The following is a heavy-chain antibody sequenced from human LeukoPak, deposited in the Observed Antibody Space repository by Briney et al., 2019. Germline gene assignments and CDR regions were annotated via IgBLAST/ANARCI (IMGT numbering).Heavy chain of an antibody. CDR2: IYPGDSDT. Sequence: GESLKISCQGSGYSFTSYWIGRVRQLPGKGLEWMGIIYPGDSDTRYSPSFQGQVTISADKSISTAYLQWSSLKASDTAMYYCARSHSSSWFDYWGQGTLVTVSS. D-gene: IGHD6-13*01. J-gene: IGHJ5*01. CDR1: GYSFTSYW. V-gene: IGHV5-51*01. CDR3: ARSHSSSWFDY.